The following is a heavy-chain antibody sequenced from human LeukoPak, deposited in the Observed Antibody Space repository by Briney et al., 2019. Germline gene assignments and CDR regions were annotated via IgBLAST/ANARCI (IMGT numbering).Heavy chain of an antibody. CDR3: ARAGVYNNNRYWFDS. J-gene: IGHJ5*01. D-gene: IGHD1-14*01. V-gene: IGHV3-7*03. Sequence: GGSLRLSCAASGFTSNNYYMGWVRQAPGKGLEWVANIRQDGGDRNYVDSVKGRLTISRDNVKNLMFLQMNSLRVEDTAVYYCARAGVYNNNRYWFDSWGQGTLVIVSS. CDR2: IRQDGGDR. CDR1: GFTSNNYY.